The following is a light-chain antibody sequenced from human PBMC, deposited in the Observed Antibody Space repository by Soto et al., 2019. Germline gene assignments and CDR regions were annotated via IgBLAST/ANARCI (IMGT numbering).Light chain of an antibody. Sequence: NIQMTQSPSAMSASVGDRVTITCRARQGISNYLAWFQQKPGKVPKHLRYAASSLQSGVPSRFSGSGSGTEFTLTISSLQPEDFATYYCLQHNSYTYTFGQGTKLEIK. CDR3: LQHNSYTYT. CDR2: AAS. CDR1: QGISNY. J-gene: IGKJ2*01. V-gene: IGKV1D-17*01.